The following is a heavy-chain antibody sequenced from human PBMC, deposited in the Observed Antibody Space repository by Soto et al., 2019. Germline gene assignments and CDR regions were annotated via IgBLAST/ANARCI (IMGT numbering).Heavy chain of an antibody. J-gene: IGHJ6*02. CDR1: GYSFTTYW. CDR2: IDPSDSYT. D-gene: IGHD3-10*01. Sequence: PGESLTISYKASGYSFTTYWINWVRQMPGKGLEWMGRIDPSDSYTNYSPSIHGHVTLSADKSTSTAYLQWSSLKASDSAMYYCARLPTMALSDYYYGMDVWGLGTTVTVSS. CDR3: ARLPTMALSDYYYGMDV. V-gene: IGHV5-10-1*01.